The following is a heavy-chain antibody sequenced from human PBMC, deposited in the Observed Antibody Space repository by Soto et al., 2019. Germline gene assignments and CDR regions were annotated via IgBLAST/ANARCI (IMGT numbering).Heavy chain of an antibody. D-gene: IGHD5-18*01. V-gene: IGHV1-69*19. Sequence: QVQLVQSGAEVKKPGSSVKVSCKASVGTFSSYAISWVRQAPGQGLEWMGGIIPIFGTANYAQKFQGRVRITADESTSTAYMELSSLRSEDTAEYYCARERGGPRYSDGPNYYYYYGMDVWGQGTTVTVSS. CDR2: IIPIFGTA. CDR1: VGTFSSYA. J-gene: IGHJ6*02. CDR3: ARERGGPRYSDGPNYYYYYGMDV.